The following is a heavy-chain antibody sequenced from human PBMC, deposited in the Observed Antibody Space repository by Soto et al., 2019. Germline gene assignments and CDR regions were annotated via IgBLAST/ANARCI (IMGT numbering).Heavy chain of an antibody. CDR2: ISAYNGNT. J-gene: IGHJ6*02. V-gene: IGHV1-18*01. D-gene: IGHD2-21*02. CDR3: ARSWGVVTVDPDYYYGMDV. Sequence: QVQLVQSGAEVKKPGASVKVSCKASGYTFTSYGISWVRQAPGQGLEWMGWISAYNGNTNYAQKLQGRVTMTTDTSTSTAYMELRSLRSDDTAVYYCARSWGVVTVDPDYYYGMDVWGQGTTVTVSS. CDR1: GYTFTSYG.